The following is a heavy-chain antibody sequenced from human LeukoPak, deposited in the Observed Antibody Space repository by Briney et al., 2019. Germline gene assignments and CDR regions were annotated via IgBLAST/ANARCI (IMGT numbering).Heavy chain of an antibody. J-gene: IGHJ5*02. CDR2: MYYSGST. CDR1: GGSISSGDYY. D-gene: IGHD3-22*01. CDR3: ARPYYYDSRIDP. V-gene: IGHV4-30-4*01. Sequence: ASQTLSLTCTVSGGSISSGDYYWSWIRQPPGKGLEWIAYMYYSGSTYYNPSLKSRVTMSADTSTNQLSLKLSSVTAADTAVYYCARPYYYDSRIDPWGQGILVTVSS.